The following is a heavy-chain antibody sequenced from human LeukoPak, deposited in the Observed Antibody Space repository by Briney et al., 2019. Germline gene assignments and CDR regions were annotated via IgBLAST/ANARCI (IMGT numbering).Heavy chain of an antibody. J-gene: IGHJ4*02. CDR2: ISGSGGST. Sequence: GSLRLSCAASGFTFSTYAMSWVRQAPGKGLEWVSGISGSGGSTYYADSVKGRFTISRGNSKNTLDLQMNSLRAEDTAVYYCAKGRSCLNFDYWGQGTLVTVSS. D-gene: IGHD6-19*01. CDR3: AKGRSCLNFDY. CDR1: GFTFSTYA. V-gene: IGHV3-23*01.